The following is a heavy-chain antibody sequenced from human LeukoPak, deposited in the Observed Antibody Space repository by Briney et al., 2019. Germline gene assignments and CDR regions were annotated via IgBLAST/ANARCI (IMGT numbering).Heavy chain of an antibody. V-gene: IGHV3-48*01. J-gene: IGHJ6*03. CDR3: ARVRIVVVPAAPYYYYYMDV. CDR1: GFTFSSYS. D-gene: IGHD2-2*01. Sequence: GRSLRLSCAASGFTFSSYSMNWVRQAPGKGLEWVSYISSSSSTIYYADSVKGRFTISRDNAKNSLYLQMNSLRAEDTAVYYCARVRIVVVPAAPYYYYYMDVWGKGTTVTVSS. CDR2: ISSSSSTI.